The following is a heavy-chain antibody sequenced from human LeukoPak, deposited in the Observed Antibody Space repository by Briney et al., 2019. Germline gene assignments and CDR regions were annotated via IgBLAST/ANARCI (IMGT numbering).Heavy chain of an antibody. Sequence: ASVKVSCKASGYTFTSYGISWVRQAPGQGLEWMGWISAYNGNTNYAQKLQGRVTMTTDTSTSTAYMELRSLRSDDTAVYYCARDLPCSGGSCYLIPRGAGPPWGVWGQGTMVTVSS. D-gene: IGHD2-15*01. V-gene: IGHV1-18*01. CDR3: ARDLPCSGGSCYLIPRGAGPPWGV. J-gene: IGHJ3*01. CDR1: GYTFTSYG. CDR2: ISAYNGNT.